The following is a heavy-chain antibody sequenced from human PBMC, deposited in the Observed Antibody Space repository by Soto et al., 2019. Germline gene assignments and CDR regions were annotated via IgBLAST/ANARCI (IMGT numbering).Heavy chain of an antibody. CDR1: GFTFSSYG. CDR2: ISYDGSNK. Sequence: GGSLRLSCAASGFTFSSYGMHWVRQAPGKGQEWVAVISYDGSNKYYADSVKGRFTITRDKSKNTLYLQMNSLRAEDTALYYCAKELCISCQKQTLRDYFYFSGMDVWGQGTTVTVSS. V-gene: IGHV3-30*18. D-gene: IGHD2-2*01. J-gene: IGHJ6*02. CDR3: AKELCISCQKQTLRDYFYFSGMDV.